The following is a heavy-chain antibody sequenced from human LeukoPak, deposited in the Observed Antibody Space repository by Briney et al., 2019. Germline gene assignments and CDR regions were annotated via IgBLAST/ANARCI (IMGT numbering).Heavy chain of an antibody. J-gene: IGHJ4*02. CDR3: ARYGAATIARFDY. V-gene: IGHV4-59*08. CDR1: GGSISSYY. CDR2: TYYSGST. Sequence: PSETLSLTCTVSGGSISSYYWSWIRQPPGKGLEWIGYTYYSGSTIYNPSLKSRVTMSVDTSKNQLSLNLTSVTAADTAVYYCARYGAATIARFDYWGQGTLVTVSS. D-gene: IGHD5-24*01.